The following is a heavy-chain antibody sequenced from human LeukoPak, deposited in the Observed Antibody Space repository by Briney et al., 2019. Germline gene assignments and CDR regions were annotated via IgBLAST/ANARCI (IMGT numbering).Heavy chain of an antibody. CDR1: GGTFSSYA. D-gene: IGHD3-3*01. J-gene: IGHJ5*02. CDR3: AAGTSIFGVVRTNWFDP. Sequence: ASVKVSCKASGGTFSSYAISWVRQAPGQGLEWMGWINPNSGDTKYPQKFQGRVTMTRDTSISTSYMELSSLRSDDTAVYYCAAGTSIFGVVRTNWFDPWGQGTLVTVSS. CDR2: INPNSGDT. V-gene: IGHV1-2*02.